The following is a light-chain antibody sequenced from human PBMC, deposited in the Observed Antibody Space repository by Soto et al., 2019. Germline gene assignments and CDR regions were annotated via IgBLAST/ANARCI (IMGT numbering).Light chain of an antibody. CDR2: GAS. CDR1: QSVSSSY. V-gene: IGKV3-20*01. J-gene: IGKJ1*01. Sequence: EIVLTQSPGTLSLSPGERATLSCRASQSVSSSYLAWYQQKPGQAPRLLIYGASSRATGIPDRFSGSGSVTDFTLNISRLEPEDFAVYYRQQYGSSPLTFGQGTKVEIK. CDR3: QQYGSSPLT.